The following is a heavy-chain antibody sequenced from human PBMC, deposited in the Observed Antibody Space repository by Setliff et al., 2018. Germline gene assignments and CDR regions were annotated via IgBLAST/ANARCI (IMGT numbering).Heavy chain of an antibody. CDR3: ARERMYYNFWSGYSDY. D-gene: IGHD3-3*01. CDR2: IYYSGST. J-gene: IGHJ4*02. CDR1: GGSISSSSYY. V-gene: IGHV4-39*07. Sequence: PSETLSLTCTVSGGSISSSSYYWGWIRQPPGKGLEWIGSIYYSGSTYYNPSLKSRVTISVDTSKNRFSLKLSSVTAADTAVYYCARERMYYNFWSGYSDYWGQGTLVTVSS.